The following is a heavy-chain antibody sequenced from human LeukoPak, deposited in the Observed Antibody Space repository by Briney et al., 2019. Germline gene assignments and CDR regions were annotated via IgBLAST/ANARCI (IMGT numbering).Heavy chain of an antibody. CDR2: IYYSGST. CDR3: ASSANDYGDFYFDY. J-gene: IGHJ4*02. V-gene: IGHV4-39*01. Sequence: SETLSLTCTVSGGSISSNSYYWGWIRQPPGKGLEWIGTIYYSGSTYYNPSLKSRVTISVDTSKNQFSLKLSSVTAADTAVYYCASSANDYGDFYFDYWGQGTLVTVSS. CDR1: GGSISSNSYY. D-gene: IGHD4-17*01.